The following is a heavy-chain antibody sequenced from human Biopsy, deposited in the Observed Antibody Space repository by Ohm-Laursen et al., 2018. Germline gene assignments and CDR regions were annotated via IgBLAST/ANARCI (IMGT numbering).Heavy chain of an antibody. CDR1: GGSFTGHY. D-gene: IGHD4-23*01. J-gene: IGHJ4*02. Sequence: TLSLTWTVSGGSFTGHYWSWIRQPPGKGLEWIGHISYTGYTSYNASLKSRVTISVDTSRNHFSLRLGSLTAADTAVYYCARGSNDFGGLYFPRWGQGTLLTVSS. V-gene: IGHV4-59*11. CDR3: ARGSNDFGGLYFPR. CDR2: ISYTGYT.